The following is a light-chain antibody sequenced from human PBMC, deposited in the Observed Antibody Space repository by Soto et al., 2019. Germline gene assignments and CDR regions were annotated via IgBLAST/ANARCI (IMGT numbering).Light chain of an antibody. V-gene: IGKV3-15*01. CDR1: QSVSRN. Sequence: EIVMTQSPATLSVSPGERATLSCRASQSVSRNLAWYQQKPGRAPRLLIYGASTRVTGVPARFSGSGSGTEFTLTISSLQSEDFAVYYCQQYNNWPPWAFGQGTKVEIK. CDR3: QQYNNWPPWA. CDR2: GAS. J-gene: IGKJ1*01.